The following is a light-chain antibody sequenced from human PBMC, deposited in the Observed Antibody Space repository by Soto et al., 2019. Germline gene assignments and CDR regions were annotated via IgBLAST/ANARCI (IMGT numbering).Light chain of an antibody. CDR3: QQYNSGGFT. CDR1: QSISSW. V-gene: IGKV1-5*03. J-gene: IGKJ3*01. CDR2: KAS. Sequence: DIQMTQSPSTLSASVGDRVTITCRASQSISSWLAWYQQKPGKAPKLLIYKASSLESGVPSRFIGSGSGTEFTLTSSSLQPDDFATYYCQQYNSGGFTFGPGTKVDIK.